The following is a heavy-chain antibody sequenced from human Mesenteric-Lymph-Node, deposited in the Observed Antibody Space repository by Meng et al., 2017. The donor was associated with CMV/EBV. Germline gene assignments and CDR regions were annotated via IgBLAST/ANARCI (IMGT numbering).Heavy chain of an antibody. V-gene: IGHV3-21*01. J-gene: IGHJ4*02. D-gene: IGHD6-19*01. Sequence: GESLKISCAASGFTFSSYSMNWVRQAPGKGLEWVSSISSSSSYIYYADSVKGRFTISRDNSNNTLYLQMDSLRSEDTAVYYCAKYSNGWFSVGGSFLDSWGQGTLVTVSS. CDR1: GFTFSSYS. CDR3: AKYSNGWFSVGGSFLDS. CDR2: ISSSSSYI.